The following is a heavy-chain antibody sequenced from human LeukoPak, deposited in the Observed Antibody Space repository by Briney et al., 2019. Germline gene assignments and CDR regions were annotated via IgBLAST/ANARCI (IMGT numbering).Heavy chain of an antibody. CDR1: GFTFDDYG. CDR3: ARVGAAAGGLGPDAFDI. CDR2: INWNGGST. J-gene: IGHJ3*02. Sequence: GGSLRLSCAASGFTFDDYGMSWVRQAPGKGLEWVSGINWNGGSTGYADSVKGRFTISRDNAKNPLYLQMNSLRAEDTALYYCARVGAAAGGLGPDAFDIWGQGTMVTVSS. V-gene: IGHV3-20*04. D-gene: IGHD6-13*01.